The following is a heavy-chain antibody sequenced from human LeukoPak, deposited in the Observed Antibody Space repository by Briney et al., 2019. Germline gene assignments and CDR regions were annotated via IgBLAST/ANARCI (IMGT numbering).Heavy chain of an antibody. J-gene: IGHJ4*02. CDR3: ARRRITMVRGVPFDY. CDR1: GFTFSSYS. Sequence: GGSLRLSCAASGFTFSSYSMNWVRQAPGKGLEWVSSISSSSRYIYYADSVKGRFTISRDNAKNSLYLQMNSLRAEDTAVYYCARRRITMVRGVPFDYWGQGTLVTVSS. V-gene: IGHV3-21*01. D-gene: IGHD3-10*01. CDR2: ISSSSRYI.